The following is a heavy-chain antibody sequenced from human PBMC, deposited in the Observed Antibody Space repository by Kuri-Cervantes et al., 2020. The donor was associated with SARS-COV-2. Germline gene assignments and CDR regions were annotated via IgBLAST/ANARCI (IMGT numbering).Heavy chain of an antibody. CDR1: GASISNGSYY. V-gene: IGHV4-61*02. D-gene: IGHD5-18*01. Sequence: SCTVSGASISNGSYYWSWIRQPAGKGLEWIGRFYTTERINYNPSLKSRVTISVGTSKNQFSLRLTSVTAADTAVYYCARDVVHTYGWRAFDYWGQGSLVTVSS. CDR2: FYTTERI. J-gene: IGHJ4*02. CDR3: ARDVVHTYGWRAFDY.